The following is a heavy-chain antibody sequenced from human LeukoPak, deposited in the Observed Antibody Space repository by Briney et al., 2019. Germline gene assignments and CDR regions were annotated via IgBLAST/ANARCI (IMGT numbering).Heavy chain of an antibody. CDR2: IYTSGST. D-gene: IGHD2-2*01. CDR1: GGSISSGSYY. J-gene: IGHJ6*03. Sequence: SETLSLTCTVSGGSISSGSYYWRWIRQPAGKGLEWIGRIYTSGSTNYNPSLKSRVTISVDTSKNQFSLKLSSVTAADTAVYYCASCSSTSCYADYYYYMDVWGKGTTVTISS. CDR3: ASCSSTSCYADYYYYMDV. V-gene: IGHV4-61*02.